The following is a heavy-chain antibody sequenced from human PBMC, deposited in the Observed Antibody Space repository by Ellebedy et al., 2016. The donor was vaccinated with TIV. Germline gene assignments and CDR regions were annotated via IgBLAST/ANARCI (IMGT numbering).Heavy chain of an antibody. J-gene: IGHJ3*02. Sequence: GESLKISXAASGFTFISFNMNWVRQAPGKGLEWVSSISSSGTYISYADSVKGRFTISRDNSKNSLFLQMNSLRDDDTAVYYCARRGNYLGDAFDIWGQGAMVIVSS. CDR3: ARRGNYLGDAFDI. V-gene: IGHV3-21*01. CDR1: GFTFISFN. D-gene: IGHD1-26*01. CDR2: ISSSGTYI.